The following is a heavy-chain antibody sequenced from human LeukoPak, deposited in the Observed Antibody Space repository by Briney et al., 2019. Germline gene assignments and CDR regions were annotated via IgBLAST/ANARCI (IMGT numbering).Heavy chain of an antibody. D-gene: IGHD6-25*01. CDR3: ARDRSGGGFAHLDY. V-gene: IGHV1-2*02. CDR2: ITPSGGT. Sequence: ASVKVSCKASGYTFTSTAIDLVRHAPGQGLEWMGWITPSGGTNYPQKFQGRVAITWDTSITTAYMDLSRLTSDDTAVYYCARDRSGGGFAHLDYWGQGALVTVSS. CDR1: GYTFTSTA. J-gene: IGHJ4*02.